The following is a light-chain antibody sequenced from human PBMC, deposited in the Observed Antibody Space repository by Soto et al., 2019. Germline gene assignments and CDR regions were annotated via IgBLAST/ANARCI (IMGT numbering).Light chain of an antibody. CDR1: RSNIGSNT. V-gene: IGLV1-44*01. J-gene: IGLJ3*02. CDR3: AAWDDSLNGWV. Sequence: QSVLTQTPSASGTPGQRVTISCSGSRSNIGSNTVNWYQQLPGTAPKLLIYNHSQRPSGVPDRFSGSKSGTSASLAISGLQSEDEADYYCAAWDDSLNGWVCGGGTKVTVL. CDR2: NHS.